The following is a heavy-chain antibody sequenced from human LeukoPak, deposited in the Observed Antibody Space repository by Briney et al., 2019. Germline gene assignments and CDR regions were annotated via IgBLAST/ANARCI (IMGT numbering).Heavy chain of an antibody. CDR2: IYYSGNT. V-gene: IGHV4-59*01. D-gene: IGHD3-10*02. CDR1: GGSISSYY. CDR3: ARSTGSTMFIDY. Sequence: SETLSLTCTVSGGSISSYYWSWIRQPPGKGLEWIGYIYYSGNTEYKPSLKSRVAMSVDTSKNQFSLRLSSVTAADTAVYYCARSTGSTMFIDYWGQGTLVTVSS. J-gene: IGHJ4*02.